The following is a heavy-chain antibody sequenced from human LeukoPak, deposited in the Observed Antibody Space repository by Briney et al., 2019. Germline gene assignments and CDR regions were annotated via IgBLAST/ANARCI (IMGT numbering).Heavy chain of an antibody. CDR2: INHSGST. J-gene: IGHJ4*02. CDR1: GGSFSGYY. Sequence: SETLSLTCAVYGGSFSGYYWSWIRQPPGKGLEWIGEINHSGSTNYNPSLKSRVTISVDTSKNQFSLKLSSVTAADTAVYYCARGWSSGSYWGRGTLVTVSS. CDR3: ARGWSSGSY. D-gene: IGHD1-26*01. V-gene: IGHV4-34*01.